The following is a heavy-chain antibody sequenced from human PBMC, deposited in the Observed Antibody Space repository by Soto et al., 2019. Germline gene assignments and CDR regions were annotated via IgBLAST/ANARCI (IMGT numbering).Heavy chain of an antibody. V-gene: IGHV3-23*01. D-gene: IGHD3-22*01. Sequence: EVQLLESGGGLVQPGGSLRLSCAASGFTFSSYAMSWVRQAPGKGLEWVSAISGSGGSTYYADSVKGRFTISRDNSKNTLYLQMNSLRAEDTAVYYCAKGPGYDSSSVYYYYYGMDVWGQGTTVTVSS. J-gene: IGHJ6*02. CDR3: AKGPGYDSSSVYYYYYGMDV. CDR1: GFTFSSYA. CDR2: ISGSGGST.